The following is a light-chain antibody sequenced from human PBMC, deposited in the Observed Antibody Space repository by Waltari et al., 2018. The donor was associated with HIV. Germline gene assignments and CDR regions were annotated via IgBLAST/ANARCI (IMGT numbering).Light chain of an antibody. V-gene: IGKV3-20*01. CDR2: GAS. J-gene: IGKJ3*01. CDR1: QSVNNRY. CDR3: QQYDTPPFT. Sequence: EIVLTLSQGTLSLSPGERATLSCRASQSVNNRYIAWYQQKPGQTPRLLMYGASSRATGIPDRFSGSGSGTDFTLTISRLEPEDFAVYYCQQYDTPPFTFGPGTKVDIK.